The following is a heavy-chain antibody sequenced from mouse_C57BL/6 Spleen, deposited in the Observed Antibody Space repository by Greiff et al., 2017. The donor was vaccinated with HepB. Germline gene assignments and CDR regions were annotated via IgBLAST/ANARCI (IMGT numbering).Heavy chain of an antibody. V-gene: IGHV1-82*01. J-gene: IGHJ4*01. D-gene: IGHD2-5*01. Sequence: QVQLQQSGPELVKPGASVKISCKASGYAFSSSWMNWVKQRPGKGLEWIGRIYPGDGDTNYNGKFKGKATLTADKSSSTAYMQLSSLTSEDSAVYFCARDDYSNPSYAMDYWGQGTSVTVSS. CDR1: GYAFSSSW. CDR3: ARDDYSNPSYAMDY. CDR2: IYPGDGDT.